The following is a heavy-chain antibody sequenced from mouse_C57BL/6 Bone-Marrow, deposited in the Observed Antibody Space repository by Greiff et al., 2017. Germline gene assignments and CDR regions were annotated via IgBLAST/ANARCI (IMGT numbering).Heavy chain of an antibody. J-gene: IGHJ4*01. D-gene: IGHD2-5*01. Sequence: VQLQQPGAELVKPGASVKLSCKASGYTFTSYWMHWVKQRPGRGLEWIGRIDPNSGGTKYNEKFKSKATLTVDKPSSTAYRQLSSLTSEDSAVYYCAREESLTYYSNYGAMDYWGQGTSVTVSS. CDR1: GYTFTSYW. CDR3: AREESLTYYSNYGAMDY. V-gene: IGHV1-72*01. CDR2: IDPNSGGT.